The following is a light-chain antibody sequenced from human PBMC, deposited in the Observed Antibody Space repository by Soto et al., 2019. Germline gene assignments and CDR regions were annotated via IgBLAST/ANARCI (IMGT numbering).Light chain of an antibody. V-gene: IGLV2-11*01. CDR3: CSYAGSYTLVV. CDR1: SSDVGGYNY. J-gene: IGLJ2*01. CDR2: DVS. Sequence: QSVLTQPRSASGSPGQSVTISCTGTSSDVGGYNYVSWYQQHPGTAPKLMIYDVSKRPSGVPDRFSGSKSGNTASLTISGLQAEDEADYYCCSYAGSYTLVVFGGGTKLTVL.